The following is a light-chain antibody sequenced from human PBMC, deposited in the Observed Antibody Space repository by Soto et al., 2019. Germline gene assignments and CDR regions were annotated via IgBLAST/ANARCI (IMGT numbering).Light chain of an antibody. V-gene: IGLV2-14*03. CDR1: YSDVGGYNF. CDR2: EVI. CDR3: CSHSTSITWM. J-gene: IGLJ3*02. Sequence: QSVLTQPASVSGSPGQSITISCTGTYSDVGGYNFVSWYQQHPGRAPKLIIHEVINRPSGVSNRFSGSKSGNTASLTISGLQAEDEAVYYCCSHSTSITWMFGGGTKLTVL.